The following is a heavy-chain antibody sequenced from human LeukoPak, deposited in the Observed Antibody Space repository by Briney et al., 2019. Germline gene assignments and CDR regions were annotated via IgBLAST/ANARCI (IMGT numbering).Heavy chain of an antibody. CDR3: ARVGSSSWYTGYYGMDV. D-gene: IGHD6-13*01. J-gene: IGHJ6*02. Sequence: KASETLSLTCTVSGGSISSYYWSWIRQPPGKGLEWIGYIYYSGSTNYNPSLKSRVTISVDTSKNQFSLKLSSVAAADTAVYYCARVGSSSWYTGYYGMDVWGQGTTVAVSS. CDR2: IYYSGST. CDR1: GGSISSYY. V-gene: IGHV4-59*01.